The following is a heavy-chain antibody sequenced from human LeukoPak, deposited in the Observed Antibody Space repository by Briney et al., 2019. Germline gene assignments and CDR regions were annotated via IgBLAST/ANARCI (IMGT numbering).Heavy chain of an antibody. V-gene: IGHV3-23*01. CDR1: GLTFTTYA. D-gene: IGHD3-10*01. Sequence: PGGSLRLSCAASGLTFTTYAMSWVRQAPGKGLEWVSGIGGSGGNRYYADSVKGRFTISRDNSKNTLYLQMNSLGAEDTAVYYCAKDRSYAPGSYGFDYWGQGTLVTVSS. J-gene: IGHJ4*02. CDR3: AKDRSYAPGSYGFDY. CDR2: IGGSGGNR.